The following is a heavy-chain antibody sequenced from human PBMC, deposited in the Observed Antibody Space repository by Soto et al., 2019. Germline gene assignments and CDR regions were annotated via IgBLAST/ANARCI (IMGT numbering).Heavy chain of an antibody. V-gene: IGHV3-33*01. CDR3: ARRDSSGYDGFDI. J-gene: IGHJ3*02. D-gene: IGHD3-22*01. CDR2: IWYDGTNK. CDR1: GFTFSNYG. Sequence: QVQLVESGGGVVQPGRSLRVSCAASGFTFSNYGMHWVRQAPGKGLEWVAVIWYDGTNKYYADSVKGRFTISSDNSKNTLYLQMNRLRAEDTAVYYCARRDSSGYDGFDIWGQGTMVTVSS.